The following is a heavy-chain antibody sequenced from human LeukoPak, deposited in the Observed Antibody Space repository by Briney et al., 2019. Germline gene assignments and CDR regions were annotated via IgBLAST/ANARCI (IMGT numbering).Heavy chain of an antibody. Sequence: GGSLRLSCAASGFTFSSYEMNWVRQAPGKGLEWVSYISGSGNTIYYADSVKGRFTISRDNSKNTLYLQMNSLRAEDTAVYYCAKDALDTVAQVSLFYYYYGMDVWGQGTTVTVSS. CDR3: AKDALDTVAQVSLFYYYYGMDV. CDR1: GFTFSSYE. CDR2: ISGSGNTI. V-gene: IGHV3-48*03. J-gene: IGHJ6*02. D-gene: IGHD6-19*01.